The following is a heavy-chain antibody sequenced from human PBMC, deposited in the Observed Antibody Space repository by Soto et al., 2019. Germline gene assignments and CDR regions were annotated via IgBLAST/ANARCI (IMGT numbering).Heavy chain of an antibody. CDR3: ARQPEWFGEARGDWFDP. CDR1: GGSISSSSYY. CDR2: IYYSGST. J-gene: IGHJ5*02. V-gene: IGHV4-39*01. Sequence: QLQLQESGPGLVKPSETLSLTCTVSGGSISSSSYYWGWIRQPPGKGLEWIGSIYYSGSTYYNPSLKSRFTISVDSSKNQFSLKLSSVTAADTAVYYCARQPEWFGEARGDWFDPWGQGTLVTVSS. D-gene: IGHD3-10*01.